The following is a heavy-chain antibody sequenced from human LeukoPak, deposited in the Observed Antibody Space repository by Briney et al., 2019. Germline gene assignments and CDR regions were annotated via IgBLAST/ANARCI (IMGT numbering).Heavy chain of an antibody. CDR2: IYYSGST. CDR1: GGSISSGGYY. CDR3: ARLVVPAAAPRYYFDY. V-gene: IGHV4-31*03. D-gene: IGHD2-2*01. J-gene: IGHJ4*02. Sequence: SETLSLTCTVSGGSISSGGYYWGWVRQHPGRGLEWIGYIYYSGSTYYNPSLKSRVTISVDTSKNQFSLKLSSVTAADTAVYYCARLVVPAAAPRYYFDYWGQGTLVTVSS.